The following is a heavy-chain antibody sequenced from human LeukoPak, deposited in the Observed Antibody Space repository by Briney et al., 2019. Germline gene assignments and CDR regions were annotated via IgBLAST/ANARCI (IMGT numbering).Heavy chain of an antibody. J-gene: IGHJ4*02. Sequence: GGSLRLSCAASGFTFSGYWMDWVRQAPGKGLEWVATIKQDGSEIYYVDSVKGRFTIPRDNAQNSLYLQMNSLRAEDTAVYYCARGDPIYDFWSGGDHWGQGSPVSVSS. D-gene: IGHD3-3*01. CDR3: ARGDPIYDFWSGGDH. CDR1: GFTFSGYW. V-gene: IGHV3-7*01. CDR2: IKQDGSEI.